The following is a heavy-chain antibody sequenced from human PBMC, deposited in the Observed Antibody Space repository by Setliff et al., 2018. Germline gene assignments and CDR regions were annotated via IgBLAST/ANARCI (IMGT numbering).Heavy chain of an antibody. CDR1: GYSFTDYW. CDR3: ARRGERFFNWFDP. V-gene: IGHV5-51*01. Sequence: RGESLKISCKGSGYSFTDYWIAWVRQTPGKGLEWMGTIYPGNADTRYSPSFQGQVTISTDTSINTAYLQWSSLKASDTAIYYCARRGERFFNWFDPWGQGTLVTVSS. J-gene: IGHJ5*02. D-gene: IGHD2-21*01. CDR2: IYPGNADT.